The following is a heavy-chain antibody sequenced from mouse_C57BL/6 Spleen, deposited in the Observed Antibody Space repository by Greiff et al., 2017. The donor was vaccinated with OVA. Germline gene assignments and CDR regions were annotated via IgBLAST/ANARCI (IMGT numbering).Heavy chain of an antibody. CDR2: FHPYNDDT. CDR3: ARADSSYSYWYFDV. V-gene: IGHV1-47*01. Sequence: VQLQQSGAELVKPGASVKMSCKASGYTFTTYPIEWMKQNHGKSLEWIGNFHPYNDDTKYNEKFKGKATLTVEKSSSTVYLELSRLTSDDSSFYYCARADSSYSYWYFDVWGTGTTVTVSS. J-gene: IGHJ1*03. CDR1: GYTFTTYP. D-gene: IGHD1-1*01.